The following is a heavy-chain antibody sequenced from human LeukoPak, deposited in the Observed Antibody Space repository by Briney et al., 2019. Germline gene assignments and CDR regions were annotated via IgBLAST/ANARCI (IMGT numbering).Heavy chain of an antibody. CDR1: GGTFSSYA. CDR3: ARTDIVVVPAATPYYYYMDV. D-gene: IGHD2-2*01. CDR2: IIPIFGTA. Sequence: GASVKVSCKASGGTFSSYAISWVRQAPGRGLEWMGGIIPIFGTANYAQKFQGRVTITADESTSTAYMELSSLRSEDTAVYYCARTDIVVVPAATPYYYYMDVWGKGTTVTVSS. V-gene: IGHV1-69*13. J-gene: IGHJ6*03.